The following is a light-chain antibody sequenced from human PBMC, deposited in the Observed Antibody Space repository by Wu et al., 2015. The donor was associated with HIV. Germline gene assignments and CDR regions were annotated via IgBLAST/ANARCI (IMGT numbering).Light chain of an antibody. V-gene: IGKV3-11*01. CDR2: DAS. Sequence: EVVVTQFPATLSLSTGERATLSCRASQSIGNSLGWYQQKPGQAPRLLIYDASTRTTGIPARFSGSGSETDFTLTISGLQPEDFAIYYCQQRANWPLTFGQGTRLEI. CDR3: QQRANWPLT. J-gene: IGKJ5*01. CDR1: QSIGNS.